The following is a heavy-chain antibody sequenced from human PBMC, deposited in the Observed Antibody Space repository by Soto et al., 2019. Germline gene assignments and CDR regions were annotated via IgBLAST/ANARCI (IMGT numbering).Heavy chain of an antibody. Sequence: SVKVSCNASGGTFSSYAMSCVQPAPGQGLEWMGGIIPIFGTANYAQKFQGRVTITADESTSTAYMELSSLRSEDTAVYYCARDAQLRSLEWPNYYYYGMDVWGQGTTVTVSS. CDR3: ARDAQLRSLEWPNYYYYGMDV. J-gene: IGHJ6*02. D-gene: IGHD3-3*01. CDR2: IIPIFGTA. CDR1: GGTFSSYA. V-gene: IGHV1-69*13.